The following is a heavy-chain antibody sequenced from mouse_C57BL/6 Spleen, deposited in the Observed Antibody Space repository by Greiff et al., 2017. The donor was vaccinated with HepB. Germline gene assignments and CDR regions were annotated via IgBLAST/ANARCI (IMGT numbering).Heavy chain of an antibody. Sequence: VQLQESGPGLVKPSQSLSLTCSVTGYSITSGYYWNWIRQFPGNKLEWMGYISYDGSNNYNPSLKNRISITRDTSKNQFFLKLNSVTTEDTATYYCARGFSYAMDYWGQGTSVTVSS. J-gene: IGHJ4*01. V-gene: IGHV3-6*01. CDR2: ISYDGSN. CDR1: GYSITSGYY. CDR3: ARGFSYAMDY.